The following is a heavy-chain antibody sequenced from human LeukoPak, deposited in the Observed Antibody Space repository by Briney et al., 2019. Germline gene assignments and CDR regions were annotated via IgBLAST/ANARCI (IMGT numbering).Heavy chain of an antibody. Sequence: GGSLRLSCAASGFTFSSYWMSWVRQAPGKGLEWVANINEDGSEKNYVDSVKGRFTISRDNAKNSLYLQMNSLRAGDTAVYYCARGGSRIFDYWGQGALVTVSS. V-gene: IGHV3-7*01. CDR3: ARGGSRIFDY. CDR2: INEDGSEK. CDR1: GFTFSSYW. J-gene: IGHJ4*02.